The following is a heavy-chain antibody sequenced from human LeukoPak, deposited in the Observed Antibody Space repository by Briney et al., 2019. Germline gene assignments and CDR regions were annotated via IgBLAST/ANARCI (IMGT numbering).Heavy chain of an antibody. CDR1: GFTFSSYA. CDR2: ISYDGSNK. Sequence: GGSLRLSCAASGFTFSSYAMHRVRQAPGKGLEWVAVISYDGSNKYYADSVKGRFTISRDNSKNTLYLQMNSLRAEDTAVYYCARDSYPYSGSYSLLDNWFDPWGQGTLVTVSS. V-gene: IGHV3-30-3*01. J-gene: IGHJ5*02. D-gene: IGHD1-26*01. CDR3: ARDSYPYSGSYSLLDNWFDP.